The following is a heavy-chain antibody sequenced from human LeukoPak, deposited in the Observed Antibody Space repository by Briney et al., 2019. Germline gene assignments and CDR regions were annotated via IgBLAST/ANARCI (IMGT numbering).Heavy chain of an antibody. CDR2: IYYSGST. D-gene: IGHD3-22*01. CDR1: GGSISSSSYY. V-gene: IGHV4-39*01. Sequence: SETLSLTCTVSGGSISSSSYYWGWIRQPPGKGLEWIGSIYYSGSTYYNPSLKRRVTISVDTSKNQFTLKLSSVTAADTAVYYCARTLYYYDSSGYYPDYWGQGTLVTVSS. J-gene: IGHJ4*02. CDR3: ARTLYYYDSSGYYPDY.